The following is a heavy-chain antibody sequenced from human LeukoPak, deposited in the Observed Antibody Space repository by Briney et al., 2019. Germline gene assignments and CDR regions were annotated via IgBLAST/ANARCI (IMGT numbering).Heavy chain of an antibody. CDR1: GFTVSGNY. V-gene: IGHV3-66*01. CDR2: IYSGGDT. Sequence: GGSLRLSCAASGFTVSGNYMNWVRQAPGKGLEWVSLIYSGGDTHYADSVKGRFTISRDSSKNTLYLQMNSLRAEDTAVYYCARDPPAVRTNTYAWGQGTLVTVSS. D-gene: IGHD4/OR15-4a*01. J-gene: IGHJ5*02. CDR3: ARDPPAVRTNTYA.